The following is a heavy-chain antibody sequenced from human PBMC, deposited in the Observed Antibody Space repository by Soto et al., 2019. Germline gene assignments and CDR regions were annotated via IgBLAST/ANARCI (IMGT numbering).Heavy chain of an antibody. CDR2: TYPGGSDS. V-gene: IGHV5-51*01. CDR1: GYIFTNYW. D-gene: IGHD1-26*01. J-gene: IGHJ3*02. CDR3: ARAQLVGATTTFDI. Sequence: GESLKISCKGSGYIFTNYWIGWVRQMPGKGLEWMGITYPGGSDSRYSPSFQGQVTISADKSASTAYLQWSSLKASDTAMYYCARAQLVGATTTFDIWGQGTMVTVSS.